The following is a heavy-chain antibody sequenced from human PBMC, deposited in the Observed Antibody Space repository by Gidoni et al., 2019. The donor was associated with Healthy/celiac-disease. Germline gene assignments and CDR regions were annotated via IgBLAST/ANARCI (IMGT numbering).Heavy chain of an antibody. V-gene: IGHV3-23*01. Sequence: EVQLLESGGGLVQPGGSLRLSCAASGFTFSSHAMSCVRQAPGKGLEWVSAISGSGGSTYYADSVKGRFTISRDNSKNTLYLQMNSLRAEDTAVYYCAKDSGGYYDILTGYYYYYGMDVWGQGTTVTVSS. D-gene: IGHD3-9*01. CDR3: AKDSGGYYDILTGYYYYYGMDV. CDR1: GFTFSSHA. CDR2: ISGSGGST. J-gene: IGHJ6*02.